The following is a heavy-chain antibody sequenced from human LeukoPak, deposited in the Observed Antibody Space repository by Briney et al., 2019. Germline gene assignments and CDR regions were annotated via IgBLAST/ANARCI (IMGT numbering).Heavy chain of an antibody. V-gene: IGHV1-8*01. J-gene: IGHJ4*02. CDR2: MNPNSGNT. D-gene: IGHD3-22*01. CDR1: GYTFTSYD. Sequence: ASVKVSCKASGYTFTSYDINWVRQATGQGLEWMGWMNPNSGNTGYAQKFQGRVTMTRNTSISTAYMELSSLRSEDTAVYYCASFGDYYYDSSGYYYVPRGNDYWAREPWSPSPQ. CDR3: ASFGDYYYDSSGYYYVPRGNDY.